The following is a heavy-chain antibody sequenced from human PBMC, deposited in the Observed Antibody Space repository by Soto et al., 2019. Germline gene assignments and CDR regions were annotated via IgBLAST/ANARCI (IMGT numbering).Heavy chain of an antibody. CDR3: ARLRVTRGPVGYFDL. D-gene: IGHD4-17*01. CDR2: IYYSGST. J-gene: IGHJ2*01. V-gene: IGHV4-39*01. Sequence: QLQLQESGPGLVKPSETLSLTCTVSGGSISSSSYYWGWIRQPPGKGLEWIGSIYYSGSTYYNPSLKSRVTIPVDTSKNQFSLKLSSVTAADTAVYYCARLRVTRGPVGYFDLWGRGTLVTVSS. CDR1: GGSISSSSYY.